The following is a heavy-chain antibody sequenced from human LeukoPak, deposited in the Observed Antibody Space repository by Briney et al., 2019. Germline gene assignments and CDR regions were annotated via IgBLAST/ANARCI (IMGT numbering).Heavy chain of an antibody. CDR1: GFTFSSYA. CDR3: AKDVRIAARRTYYMDV. CDR2: ISYDGSNK. V-gene: IGHV3-30*04. J-gene: IGHJ6*03. Sequence: GRSLRLSCAASGFTFSSYAMYWVRQSPGKGLEWVAVISYDGSNKYYADSVKGRFTISRDNSKNTLYLQMNSLRAEDTAVYYCAKDVRIAARRTYYMDVWGKGTTVTVSS. D-gene: IGHD6-6*01.